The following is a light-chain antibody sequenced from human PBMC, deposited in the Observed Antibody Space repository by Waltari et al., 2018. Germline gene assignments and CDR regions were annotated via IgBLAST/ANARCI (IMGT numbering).Light chain of an antibody. CDR1: SSDVGTYND. Sequence: QSALTQPPSASGSLGQSVTISCTGTSSDVGTYNDVSWYQQHPGKAPKVIIYEVNKRPSGVPDRFSGSKSGNTASLTVSGLQAEDEADYYCASYAGNRRFIFGGGTKLTGL. J-gene: IGLJ2*01. CDR2: EVN. CDR3: ASYAGNRRFI. V-gene: IGLV2-8*01.